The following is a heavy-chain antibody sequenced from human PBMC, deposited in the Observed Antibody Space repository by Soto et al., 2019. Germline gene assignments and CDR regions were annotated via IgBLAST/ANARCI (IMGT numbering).Heavy chain of an antibody. Sequence: QLQLQESGPGLVKPSETLSLTCSVSGGSISSSGYYWGWIRQPPGKGLEWIGSIYYSGSPYYNPSLQIRVTISVDTSKNQFSLKLSSVTAADTAVYYRARHAPTFSTGWYEFDYWGRGTLVTVSS. CDR3: ARHAPTFSTGWYEFDY. D-gene: IGHD6-19*01. V-gene: IGHV4-39*01. CDR2: IYYSGSP. CDR1: GGSISSSGYY. J-gene: IGHJ4*02.